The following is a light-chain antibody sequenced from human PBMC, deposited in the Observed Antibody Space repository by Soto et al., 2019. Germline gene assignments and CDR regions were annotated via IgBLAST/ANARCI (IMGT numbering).Light chain of an antibody. Sequence: EIVLTQSPGTLSLSHGERATLSCRASQSVSSSYLAWYQQKPGQAPRLLIYGASSRATGIPDRFSGSGSGTDFTLTISRLEPEDFAVYYCQQYSRAPLTFGQGTKVDIK. V-gene: IGKV3-20*01. CDR3: QQYSRAPLT. CDR2: GAS. CDR1: QSVSSSY. J-gene: IGKJ1*01.